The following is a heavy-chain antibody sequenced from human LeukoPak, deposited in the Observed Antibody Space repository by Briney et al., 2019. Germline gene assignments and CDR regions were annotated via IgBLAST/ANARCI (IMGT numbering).Heavy chain of an antibody. V-gene: IGHV4-59*01. J-gene: IGHJ3*02. CDR2: IYYSGST. CDR1: GGSISSYY. D-gene: IGHD3-3*01. Sequence: PETLSLTCTVSGGSISSYYWSWIRQPPGKGLEWIGYIYYSGSTNYNPSLKSRVTISVDTSKNQFSLKLSSVTAADTAVYYCARVRFLEWSLTPDAFDIWGQGTMVTVSS. CDR3: ARVRFLEWSLTPDAFDI.